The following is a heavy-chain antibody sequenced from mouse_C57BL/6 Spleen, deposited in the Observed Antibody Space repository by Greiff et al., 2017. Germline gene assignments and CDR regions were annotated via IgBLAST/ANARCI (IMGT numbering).Heavy chain of an antibody. CDR1: GFNIKNIY. CDR2: IDPANGNT. J-gene: IGHJ1*03. CDR3: AVFYFPYWYFDV. D-gene: IGHD1-1*01. Sequence: EVQLQESVAELVRPGASVKLSCTASGFNIKNIYMHWVKQRPEQGLEWIGRIDPANGNTKYAPKFQGKATITADTSSNTAYLQLSSLTSDDTAIYYCAVFYFPYWYFDVWGTGTTVTVSS. V-gene: IGHV14-3*01.